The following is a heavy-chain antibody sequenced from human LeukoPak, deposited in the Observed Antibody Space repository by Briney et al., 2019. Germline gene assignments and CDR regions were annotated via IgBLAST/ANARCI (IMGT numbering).Heavy chain of an antibody. CDR3: AKDTGLYYYDSSGYGDY. D-gene: IGHD3-22*01. J-gene: IGHJ4*02. V-gene: IGHV3-23*01. CDR1: GFTFSSYA. Sequence: GSLRHSCAASGFTFSSYAMSWVRQAPGKGLEWVSAISGSGGSTYYADSVKGRFTISRDNSKNTLYLQMNSLRAEDTAVYYCAKDTGLYYYDSSGYGDYWGQGTLVTVSS. CDR2: ISGSGGST.